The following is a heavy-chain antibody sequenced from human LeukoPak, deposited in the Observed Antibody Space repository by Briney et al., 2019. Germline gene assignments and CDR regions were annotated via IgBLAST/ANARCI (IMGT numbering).Heavy chain of an antibody. V-gene: IGHV3-23*01. J-gene: IGHJ5*02. CDR1: GFTFSSYG. CDR3: AKHSSCMLCPGRFDP. Sequence: GGSLRLSCAASGFTFSSYGMSWVRQAPGKRLEWVSIISGSGGSTYYADSVKGRFTISRDNSKNTLYLQMNSLRAEDTAVYYCAKHSSCMLCPGRFDPWGQGTLVTVSS. D-gene: IGHD2-8*01. CDR2: ISGSGGST.